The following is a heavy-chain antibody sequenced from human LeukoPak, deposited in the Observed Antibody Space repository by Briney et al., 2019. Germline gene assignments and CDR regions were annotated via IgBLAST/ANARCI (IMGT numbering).Heavy chain of an antibody. D-gene: IGHD5-18*01. CDR3: ARDHGLVGYSYGYFLRVDAFDI. V-gene: IGHV3-23*01. Sequence: GGSLRLSCVASGFSFSNYVMGWVRQVPGKGLEWVSVVTESGGSAYYADSVKGRFTIFRDNSKDTLSLQMNSLRAEDTAVYYCARDHGLVGYSYGYFLRVDAFDIWGQGTMVTVSS. J-gene: IGHJ3*02. CDR1: GFSFSNYV. CDR2: VTESGGSA.